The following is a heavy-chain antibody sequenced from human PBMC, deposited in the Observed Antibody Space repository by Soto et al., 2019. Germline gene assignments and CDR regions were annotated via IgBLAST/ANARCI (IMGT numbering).Heavy chain of an antibody. Sequence: GASVKVYCKASGYIFTAYSMHWVRQAPGQGLEWMGVVNPSGGSTNYAQKFQGRITMTRDTSTSTVYMDLSSLTSEDTAVYYCAREENCSDGICYSEYFQRWGQGTLVTVSS. CDR1: GYIFTAYS. CDR3: AREENCSDGICYSEYFQR. CDR2: VNPSGGST. D-gene: IGHD2-15*01. J-gene: IGHJ1*01. V-gene: IGHV1-46*01.